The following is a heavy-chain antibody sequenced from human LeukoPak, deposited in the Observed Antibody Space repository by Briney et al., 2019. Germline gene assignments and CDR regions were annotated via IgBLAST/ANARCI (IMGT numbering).Heavy chain of an antibody. CDR3: ARERIGYYDGSGRGWFDP. D-gene: IGHD3-22*01. V-gene: IGHV4-4*08. Sequence: PGGSLRLSCAASGFTFSSYAMSWVRQAPGKGLEWIGRIFISGSTNYNPSLKSRVTISVDTSKKQFSLKLSSVTAADTAVYYCARERIGYYDGSGRGWFDPWGQGTLVTVSS. CDR2: IFISGST. CDR1: GFTFSSYA. J-gene: IGHJ5*02.